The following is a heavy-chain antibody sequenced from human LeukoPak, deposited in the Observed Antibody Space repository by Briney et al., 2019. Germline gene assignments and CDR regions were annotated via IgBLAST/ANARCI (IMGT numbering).Heavy chain of an antibody. J-gene: IGHJ5*02. CDR1: GCTFSNYA. CDR3: STGRTTVTRALAVNWFDP. Sequence: SVKVSCKASGCTFSNYAISWVRQAPGPGLEGMGGIIPIFGTANYAQQFQGRVTITTDESTITDYMELRSLISEDTAGYYCSTGRTTVTRALAVNWFDPGGQGTLVTVSS. D-gene: IGHD4-17*01. V-gene: IGHV1-69*05. CDR2: IIPIFGTA.